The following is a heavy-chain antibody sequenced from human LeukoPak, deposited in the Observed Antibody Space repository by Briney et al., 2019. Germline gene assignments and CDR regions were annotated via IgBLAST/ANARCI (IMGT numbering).Heavy chain of an antibody. J-gene: IGHJ4*02. CDR1: GYTFTSHD. Sequence: ASVKVSCKASGYTFTSHDINWVRQAPGQGLEWMGWISGYNGNTNYAQKFQGRVTMTTDTSTSTAYMELRSLRSDDTAVYYCARADIRAIASSGWYGFDYWGQGTLVTVSS. CDR2: ISGYNGNT. CDR3: ARADIRAIASSGWYGFDY. D-gene: IGHD6-19*01. V-gene: IGHV1-18*01.